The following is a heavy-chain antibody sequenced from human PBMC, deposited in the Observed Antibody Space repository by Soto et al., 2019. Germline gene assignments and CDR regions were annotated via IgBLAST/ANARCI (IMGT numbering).Heavy chain of an antibody. CDR1: GFTSSDHY. J-gene: IGHJ4*02. CDR3: ARASSGSYPHLDS. V-gene: IGHV3-72*01. CDR2: SRNKANSYTT. Sequence: PGGSLRLSCAASGFTSSDHYMDWVRQPPGKGLERVGRSRNKANSYTTEYAASVKGRFTVSRDASQNSLYLQMNSLKTEDTAVYYCARASSGSYPHLDSWGQGTQVTVSS. D-gene: IGHD3-22*01.